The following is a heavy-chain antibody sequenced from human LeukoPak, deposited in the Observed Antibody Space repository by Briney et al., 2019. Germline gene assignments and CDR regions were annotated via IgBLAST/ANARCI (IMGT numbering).Heavy chain of an antibody. CDR3: ARERGLRAYDYVWGSYRVNAFDI. J-gene: IGHJ3*02. CDR1: GGSIISSSFW. CDR2: IYYSGVP. Sequence: PSETLSLTCTVSGGSIISSSFWWGWIRQPPGKGLEWIGSIYYSGVPYYNTSLKSRVTISVDTSKNQFSLNLNSVTAADTAVYYCARERGLRAYDYVWGSYRVNAFDIWGQGTMVTVSS. V-gene: IGHV4-39*02. D-gene: IGHD3-16*02.